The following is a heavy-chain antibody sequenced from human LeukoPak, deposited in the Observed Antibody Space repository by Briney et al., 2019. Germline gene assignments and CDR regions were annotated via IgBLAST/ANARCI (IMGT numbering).Heavy chain of an antibody. D-gene: IGHD3-9*01. CDR2: IWYDGSNK. V-gene: IGHV3-33*01. Sequence: GRSLRLSCAASGFTFSSYGMHWVRQAPGKGLEWVAVIWYDGSNKYYADSVKGRFTISRDNSKNTLYLQMNSLRAEDTAVYYCAGEAVPYDILTGQSYWGQGTLVTVSS. CDR3: AGEAVPYDILTGQSY. CDR1: GFTFSSYG. J-gene: IGHJ4*02.